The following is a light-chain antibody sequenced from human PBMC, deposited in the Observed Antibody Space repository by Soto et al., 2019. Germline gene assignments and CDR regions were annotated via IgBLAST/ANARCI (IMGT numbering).Light chain of an antibody. V-gene: IGKV3-20*01. Sequence: EVVLTQSPGTLSLSPGEGATLSCRASQIVTGDYLAWYQQKPGQAPRLLMYDASTRATGIPDRFSGSGSGTDFTLIISRLEPYYFPVYYCQHYQFLWAFGQGTEV. J-gene: IGKJ1*01. CDR3: QHYQFLWA. CDR1: QIVTGDY. CDR2: DAS.